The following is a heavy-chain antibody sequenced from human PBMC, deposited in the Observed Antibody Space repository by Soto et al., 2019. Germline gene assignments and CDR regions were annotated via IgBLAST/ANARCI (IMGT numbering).Heavy chain of an antibody. D-gene: IGHD3-10*01. V-gene: IGHV3-23*01. Sequence: EVQLLESGGGLVQPGGSLRLSCAASGFTFSNYGMSWVRQAPGKGLEWVSVISGSGGTTFYADSVKGRFTVSRDNSKNTLFLKMSSLRDEDTAVYYCATELWFGQRVFDFWGQGTLVTVSS. CDR2: ISGSGGTT. J-gene: IGHJ4*02. CDR1: GFTFSNYG. CDR3: ATELWFGQRVFDF.